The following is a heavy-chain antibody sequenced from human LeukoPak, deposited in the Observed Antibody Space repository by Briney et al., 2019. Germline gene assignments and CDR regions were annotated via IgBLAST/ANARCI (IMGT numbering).Heavy chain of an antibody. CDR1: GFTFDDYA. D-gene: IGHD1-26*01. Sequence: GRSLRLSCAASGFTFDDYAMHWVRQAPGKGLEWVSGISWNSGSIGYADSVKGRFTISRDNAKNSLYLQMNSLRAEDTALYYCAKGLGLLWYFDLWGRGTLVTVSS. J-gene: IGHJ2*01. CDR2: ISWNSGSI. CDR3: AKGLGLLWYFDL. V-gene: IGHV3-9*01.